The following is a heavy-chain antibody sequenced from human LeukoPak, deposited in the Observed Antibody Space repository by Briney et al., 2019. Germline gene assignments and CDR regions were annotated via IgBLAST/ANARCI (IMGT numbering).Heavy chain of an antibody. J-gene: IGHJ3*01. V-gene: IGHV1-45*02. CDR1: GYTFTYRY. Sequence: SVNVSCKTSGYTFTYRYLHWVRQAPGQALEWMGWITPSNRNTSYAQRFQDRVALTRDPSMTTAYMELTSLRSEDTAMYYCAFQGSLDDYGDSVAAFDVWGQGTMVTVS. D-gene: IGHD4-17*01. CDR2: ITPSNRNT. CDR3: AFQGSLDDYGDSVAAFDV.